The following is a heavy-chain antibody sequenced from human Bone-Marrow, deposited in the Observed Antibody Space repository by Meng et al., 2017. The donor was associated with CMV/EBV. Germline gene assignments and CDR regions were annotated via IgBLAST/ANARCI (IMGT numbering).Heavy chain of an antibody. J-gene: IGHJ6*02. CDR2: IKQDGSEK. CDR1: GFTFSSYW. D-gene: IGHD3-3*01. Sequence: GGSLRLSCAASGFTFSSYWMSWVRQAPGKGLEWVANIKQDGSEKYYVDSVKGRFTISRDNAKNSLYLQMNSLRAEDTAVYYCARVDYDFWSGSYYYYGMDVWGQGTTVTVYS. V-gene: IGHV3-7*01. CDR3: ARVDYDFWSGSYYYYGMDV.